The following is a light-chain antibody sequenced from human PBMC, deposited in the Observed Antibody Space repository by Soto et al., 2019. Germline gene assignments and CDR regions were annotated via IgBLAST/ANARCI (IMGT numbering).Light chain of an antibody. CDR3: QQLNSYPWT. CDR2: AAS. Sequence: DIQLTHSPSFLSASVLYRVTITFLASQGISSYLAWYQQKPGKAPKLLIYAASTLQSGVPSRFSGSGSGTEFTLTISSLQPEDFATYYCQQLNSYPWTFGQGTKVDIK. J-gene: IGKJ1*01. CDR1: QGISSY. V-gene: IGKV1-9*01.